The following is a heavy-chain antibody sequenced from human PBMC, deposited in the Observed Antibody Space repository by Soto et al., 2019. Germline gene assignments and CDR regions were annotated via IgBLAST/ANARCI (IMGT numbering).Heavy chain of an antibody. CDR3: AQDMVNMGMVFDL. Sequence: QEQLVESGGGVVQPGRSLRLSCVVSGFTFSTYGMHWVRQAPGKGLEWVAVVSLDGGKKYTTDSVKGRFTISRDNSKNTLQLQINNLRPDDTAVYYCAQDMVNMGMVFDLWGHGTLVNVSS. D-gene: IGHD2-21*01. CDR1: GFTFSTYG. V-gene: IGHV3-30*18. J-gene: IGHJ4*01. CDR2: VSLDGGKK.